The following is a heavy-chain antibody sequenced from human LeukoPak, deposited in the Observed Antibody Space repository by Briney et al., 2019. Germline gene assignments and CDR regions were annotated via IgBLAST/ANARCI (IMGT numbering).Heavy chain of an antibody. CDR1: GFTFSIYD. Sequence: GGSLRLSCVASGFTFSIYDMSWVRQAPGKGLECVSAIRRGVGSTYYADSVKGRFTVSRDNSKNTLYLQMNSLTAEDTAVYYCAKVPKGGYFDYWGQGTLVTVSS. D-gene: IGHD6-13*01. V-gene: IGHV3-23*01. CDR2: IRRGVGST. CDR3: AKVPKGGYFDY. J-gene: IGHJ4*02.